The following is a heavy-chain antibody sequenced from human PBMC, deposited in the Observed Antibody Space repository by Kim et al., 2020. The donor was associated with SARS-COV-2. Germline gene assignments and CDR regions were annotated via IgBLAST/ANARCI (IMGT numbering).Heavy chain of an antibody. V-gene: IGHV3-74*01. CDR2: T. D-gene: IGHD2-21*01. J-gene: IGHJ6*02. Sequence: TTYAESGKGRFTICMDNGKTTLYRQMNSLRGEDTAVYYCARGAISYGMDVWGQGTTVTVSS. CDR3: ARGAISYGMDV.